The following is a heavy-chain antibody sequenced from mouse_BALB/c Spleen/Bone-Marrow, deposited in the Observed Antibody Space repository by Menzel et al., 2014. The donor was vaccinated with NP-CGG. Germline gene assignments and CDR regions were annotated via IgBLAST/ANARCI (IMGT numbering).Heavy chain of an antibody. CDR1: GYSFTSYW. D-gene: IGHD1-1*01. V-gene: IGHV1-61*01. CDR3: ARLEGNYGSTFAY. CDR2: IHPSDTET. Sequence: VQLQQSGAELVRPGASVKLSCKASGYSFTSYWMNWVKQRPGQGLEWIGMIHPSDTETRLNQRFKDKATLTVDKSSSTAYMQLSSPTSEDSAVYYYARLEGNYGSTFAYWGQGTLVTVSA. J-gene: IGHJ3*01.